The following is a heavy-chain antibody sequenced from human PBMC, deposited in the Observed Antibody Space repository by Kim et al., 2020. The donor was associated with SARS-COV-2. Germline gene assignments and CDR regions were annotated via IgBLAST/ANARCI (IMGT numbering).Heavy chain of an antibody. J-gene: IGHJ4*02. CDR2: IYYSGST. V-gene: IGHV4-59*01. CDR1: GGSISSYY. Sequence: SETLSLTCTVSGGSISSYYWSWIRQPPGKGLEWIGYIYYSGSTNYNPSLKSRVTISVDTSKNQFSLKLSSVTAADTAGYYCARAGLTYYYDSSGYYYFDSWGQGTLGTVSS. CDR3: ARAGLTYYYDSSGYYYFDS. D-gene: IGHD3-22*01.